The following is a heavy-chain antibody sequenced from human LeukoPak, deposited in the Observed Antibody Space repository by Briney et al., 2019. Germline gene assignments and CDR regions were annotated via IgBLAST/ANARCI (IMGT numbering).Heavy chain of an antibody. Sequence: ASVKVSCKASGYTFSNFGISWVRQAPGQGLEWMGWISTYNGNTNYAQKLQGRVTMTTDTSTSTAYMELSSLKSEDTAVYYCARALRYCSTTSCQYYFDYWGQGTLVTVSS. CDR2: ISTYNGNT. V-gene: IGHV1-18*01. CDR3: ARALRYCSTTSCQYYFDY. D-gene: IGHD2-2*01. J-gene: IGHJ4*02. CDR1: GYTFSNFG.